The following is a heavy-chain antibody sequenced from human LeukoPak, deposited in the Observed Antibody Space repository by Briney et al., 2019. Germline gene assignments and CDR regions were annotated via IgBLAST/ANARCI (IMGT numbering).Heavy chain of an antibody. Sequence: GGSLRLSCAASGFTFSDYYMSWIRQAPGKGLEWVSYISSSGSTIYYADSVKGRFTISRDNAKNTLYLQMNSLRAEDTAVYYCAKQGHDYDYVWGSYRPTAPHFDYWGQGTLVTVSS. D-gene: IGHD3-16*02. CDR3: AKQGHDYDYVWGSYRPTAPHFDY. V-gene: IGHV3-11*01. CDR1: GFTFSDYY. J-gene: IGHJ4*02. CDR2: ISSSGSTI.